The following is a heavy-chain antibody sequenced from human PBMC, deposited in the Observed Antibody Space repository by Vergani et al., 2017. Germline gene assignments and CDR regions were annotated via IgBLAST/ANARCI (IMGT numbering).Heavy chain of an antibody. V-gene: IGHV1-2*02. Sequence: QVQLVQSGAEVKKPGASVKVSCKASGYTFTGYYMHWVRQAPGQGLEWMGWINPNSGGTNDAQKFQGRVTMTRDTSISTAYMELSSRRSEDTAVYYCARASGSGSYGPRDYWGQGTLVTVSS. D-gene: IGHD1-26*01. J-gene: IGHJ4*02. CDR3: ARASGSGSYGPRDY. CDR1: GYTFTGYY. CDR2: INPNSGGT.